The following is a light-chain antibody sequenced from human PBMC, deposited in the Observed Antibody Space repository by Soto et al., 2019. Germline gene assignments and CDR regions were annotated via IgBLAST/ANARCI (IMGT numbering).Light chain of an antibody. J-gene: IGKJ5*01. CDR2: GTS. CDR1: QSVTSNY. Sequence: EVVMTQSPATLSVSPGEGATLSCRASQSVTSNYLAWYQQKPGKAPRLLIYGTSSRAVHTPDRFRGSGSGSEFSLTISGLEPEDFAVYFCQHFGSSPPVIFGQGTRLEIK. CDR3: QHFGSSPPVI. V-gene: IGKV3-20*01.